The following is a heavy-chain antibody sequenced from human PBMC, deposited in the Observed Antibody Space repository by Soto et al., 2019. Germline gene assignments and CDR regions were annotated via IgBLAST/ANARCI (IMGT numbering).Heavy chain of an antibody. CDR2: IWYDGSNK. CDR1: GVTFSSYG. CDR3: ARDQLYSSSWSDY. J-gene: IGHJ4*02. V-gene: IGHV3-33*01. Sequence: QVQLVESGGGVVQPGRSLRLSCAASGVTFSSYGMHWVRQAQGKGLEWVAVIWYDGSNKYYADSVKGRFTISRDNSKHTLYLQMNSLRAEDTAVYYCARDQLYSSSWSDYWGQGTLVTVSS. D-gene: IGHD6-13*01.